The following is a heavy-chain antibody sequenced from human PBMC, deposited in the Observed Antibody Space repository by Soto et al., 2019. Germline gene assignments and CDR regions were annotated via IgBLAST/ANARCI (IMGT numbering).Heavy chain of an antibody. CDR1: GGSISSGDYY. CDR2: IYYSGST. CDR3: ARETLYSSGPRLDY. D-gene: IGHD6-19*01. Sequence: TLSLTCTVSGGSISSGDYYWSWIRQPPGKGLEWIGYIYYSGSTYYNPSLKSRVTISVDTSKNQFSLKLSSVTAADTAVYYCARETLYSSGPRLDYWGQGTLVTVSA. V-gene: IGHV4-30-4*01. J-gene: IGHJ4*02.